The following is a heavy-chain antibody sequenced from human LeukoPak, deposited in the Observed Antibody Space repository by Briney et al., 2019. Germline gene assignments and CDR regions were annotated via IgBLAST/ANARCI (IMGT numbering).Heavy chain of an antibody. CDR3: ARRHERPDIVVVQGAFDI. D-gene: IGHD2-2*01. CDR2: IYYSGST. Sequence: PSETLSLTCTVSGGSISSSSYYWGWIRQPPGKGLEWIGSIYYSGSTYYNPSLKSRVTISVDTSKNQFSLKLSSVTAADTAVYYCARRHERPDIVVVQGAFDIWGQGTMVTVSS. CDR1: GGSISSSSYY. J-gene: IGHJ3*02. V-gene: IGHV4-39*01.